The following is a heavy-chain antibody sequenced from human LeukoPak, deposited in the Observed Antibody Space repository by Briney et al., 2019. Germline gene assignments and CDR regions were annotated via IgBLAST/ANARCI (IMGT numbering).Heavy chain of an antibody. J-gene: IGHJ4*02. CDR2: IYPGDSDT. CDR1: GYSFTNYW. D-gene: IGHD2-2*01. CDR3: ARREYCSSTSCYYFDY. V-gene: IGHV5-51*01. Sequence: GESLKISCKGSGYSFTNYWIGWVRQMPGKGLEWMGIIYPGDSDTRYSPSFQGQVTISADKSISTAYLQWSSLKASDTAMYYCARREYCSSTSCYYFDYWGQGTLVTVSS.